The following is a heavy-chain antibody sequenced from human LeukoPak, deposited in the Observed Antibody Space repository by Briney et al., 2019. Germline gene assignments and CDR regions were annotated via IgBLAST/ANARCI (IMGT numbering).Heavy chain of an antibody. CDR3: ARLTLTSPFDY. V-gene: IGHV4-34*01. Sequence: SETLSLTCAVYGGSFSGYYWSWIRQPPGKGLEWIGEINHSGSTNYNPSLKSRVTISVDTSKNQFSLKLSSVTAADTAVYYCARLTLTSPFDYWGQGTLVTVSS. CDR1: GGSFSGYY. J-gene: IGHJ4*02. CDR2: INHSGST. D-gene: IGHD4-11*01.